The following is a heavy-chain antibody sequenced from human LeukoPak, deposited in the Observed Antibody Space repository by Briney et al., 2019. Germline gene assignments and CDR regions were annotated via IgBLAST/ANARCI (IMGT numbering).Heavy chain of an antibody. J-gene: IGHJ3*02. CDR1: GGSISSYY. D-gene: IGHD2-15*01. CDR3: ARQLVRTYCSGGSCFSTPHAFDI. V-gene: IGHV4-59*01. CDR2: IYYSGST. Sequence: PSETLSLTCTVSGGSISSYYWSWIRQPPGKGLGWIGYIYYSGSTNYNPSLKSRVTISVDTSKNQFSLKLSSVTAADTAVYYCARQLVRTYCSGGSCFSTPHAFDIWGQGTMVTVSS.